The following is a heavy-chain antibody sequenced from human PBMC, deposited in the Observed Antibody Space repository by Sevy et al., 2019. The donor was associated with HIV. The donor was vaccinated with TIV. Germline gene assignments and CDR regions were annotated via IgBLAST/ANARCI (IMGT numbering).Heavy chain of an antibody. V-gene: IGHV3-21*01. D-gene: IGHD3-22*01. CDR3: ARDRRVVTEIDAFDI. J-gene: IGHJ3*02. Sequence: GGALRLSCAASGFTFSSYSMNWVRQAPGKGLEWVSSISSSSSYIYYADSVKGRFIISRDNAKNSLYLQMNSLRAEDTAVYYCARDRRVVTEIDAFDIWGQGTMVTVSS. CDR1: GFTFSSYS. CDR2: ISSSSSYI.